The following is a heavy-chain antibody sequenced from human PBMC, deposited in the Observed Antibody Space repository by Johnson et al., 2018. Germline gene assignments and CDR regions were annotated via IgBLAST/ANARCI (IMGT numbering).Heavy chain of an antibody. CDR2: FTGSAGST. CDR3: ARDRWAVGEYFQH. CDR1: RFSFSSHA. Sequence: VQLVESGGGLVQPGGSLRLSCAASRFSFSSHAMSWVRQAPGKGLEWVSIFTGSAGSTYFADSMKGRFTISRDNSKNTLYLQMNSLRAGDTAIYYCARDRWAVGEYFQHWGQGTLVTVSS. D-gene: IGHD4-23*01. J-gene: IGHJ1*01. V-gene: IGHV3-23*04.